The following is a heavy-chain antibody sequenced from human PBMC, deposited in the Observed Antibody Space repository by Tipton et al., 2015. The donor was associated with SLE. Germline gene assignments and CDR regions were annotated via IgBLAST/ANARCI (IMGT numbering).Heavy chain of an antibody. CDR3: ARDLRYGDYGSRDY. D-gene: IGHD4-17*01. CDR2: IDNDGSGT. CDR1: GFTFSSYW. Sequence: GSLRLSCVLSGFTFSSYWMHWVRQAPGKGLEWVSRIDNDGSGTSYADSVKGRFTITRDNAKDSLYLQMNSLRVEDTAVYYCARDLRYGDYGSRDYWGQGTLVTVSS. J-gene: IGHJ4*02. V-gene: IGHV3-74*01.